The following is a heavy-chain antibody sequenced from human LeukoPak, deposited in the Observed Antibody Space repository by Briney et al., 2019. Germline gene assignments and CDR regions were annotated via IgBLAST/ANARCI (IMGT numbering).Heavy chain of an antibody. CDR1: GFTYGSYG. Sequence: GGSLRLSCAASGFTYGSYGMHWVRQAPGKGLEWVAFIRYDGSNKYYADSVKGRFTISRDNSKNTLYLQMNSLRAEDTAVYYCARSYGSGSYPNDYWGQGTLVTVSS. CDR3: ARSYGSGSYPNDY. D-gene: IGHD3-10*01. CDR2: IRYDGSNK. V-gene: IGHV3-30*02. J-gene: IGHJ4*02.